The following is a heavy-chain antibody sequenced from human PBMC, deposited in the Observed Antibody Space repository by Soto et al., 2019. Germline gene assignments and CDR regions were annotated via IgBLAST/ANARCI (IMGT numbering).Heavy chain of an antibody. J-gene: IGHJ4*02. CDR3: SRDLENYYDSSGY. D-gene: IGHD3-22*01. V-gene: IGHV3-30*04. CDR2: ISYDGSSE. Sequence: GGSLRLSCAASGFMFSSYNMYWVRQAPGKGLEWVAAISYDGSSEDYADSVKGRFTISRDISKNTLYLQMNSLRAEDTAVYYCSRDLENYYDSSGYWGQGILVTVSS. CDR1: GFMFSSYN.